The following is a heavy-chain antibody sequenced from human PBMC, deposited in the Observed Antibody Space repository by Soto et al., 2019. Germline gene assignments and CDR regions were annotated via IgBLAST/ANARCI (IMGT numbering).Heavy chain of an antibody. CDR2: IIPIFGTA. CDR1: GGTFSSYA. CDR3: ARDRNSGWSYYYYYYGMDV. J-gene: IGHJ6*02. D-gene: IGHD6-19*01. V-gene: IGHV1-69*13. Sequence: SVKVSCKASGGTFSSYAISWVRQAPGQGLEWMGGIIPIFGTANYAQKFQGRVTITADESTSTAYMELSSLRSEDTAVYYCARDRNSGWSYYYYYYGMDVWGQGTTVTVSS.